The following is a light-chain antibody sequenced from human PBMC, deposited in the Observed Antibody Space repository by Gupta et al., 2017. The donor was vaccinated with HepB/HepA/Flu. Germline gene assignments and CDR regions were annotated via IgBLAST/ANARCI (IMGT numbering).Light chain of an antibody. Sequence: EILMTQSPATLSVSPGERATLSCRASQSVSSNLAWYQHQPGQAPRLLIYGASSRATGIPARFSGSGSGTAFTLTISSLQSEDFAVYYCHQYNNWPRWTFGQGTKVDIK. J-gene: IGKJ1*01. V-gene: IGKV3-15*01. CDR2: GAS. CDR1: QSVSSN. CDR3: HQYNNWPRWT.